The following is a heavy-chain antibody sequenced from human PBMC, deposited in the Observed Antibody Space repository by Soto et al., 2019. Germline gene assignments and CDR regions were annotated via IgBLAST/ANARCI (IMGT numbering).Heavy chain of an antibody. CDR3: ARSRRGYYYYYGMDV. J-gene: IGHJ6*02. Sequence: GGSLRLSCAASGVTFSSYGMHWVRQAPGKGLEWVAVIWYDGSNKYYADSVKGRFTISRDNSKNTLYLQMNSLRAEDTAVYYCARSRRGYYYYYGMDVWGQGTTFTVSS. D-gene: IGHD3-10*01. CDR1: GVTFSSYG. CDR2: IWYDGSNK. V-gene: IGHV3-33*01.